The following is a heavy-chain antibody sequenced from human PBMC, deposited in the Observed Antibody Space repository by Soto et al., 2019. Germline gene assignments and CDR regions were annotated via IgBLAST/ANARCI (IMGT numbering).Heavy chain of an antibody. D-gene: IGHD6-19*01. V-gene: IGHV3-23*01. CDR3: AKDATWTSGWYYFDY. CDR1: GFTFSTLA. Sequence: GESLRLACAASGFTFSTLAMGWVRQAPGKGPAWVSVMSYSGDLRYYADSVKSMFTRSRDNSKNTLYLQMDSLRADDTAVSYCAKDATWTSGWYYFDYWGQGTLVTVSS. CDR2: MSYSGDLR. J-gene: IGHJ4*02.